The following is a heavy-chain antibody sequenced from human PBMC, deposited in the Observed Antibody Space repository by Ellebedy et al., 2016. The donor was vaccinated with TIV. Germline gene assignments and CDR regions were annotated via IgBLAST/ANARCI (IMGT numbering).Heavy chain of an antibody. D-gene: IGHD2-21*02. Sequence: SGPTLVKPKATLTLTCTVYGFSLANIIMGVSWIRPPPGKALEWLAPIFSNDKESYSTSLRSRLSISKDTSKSQVVLTMTNVDPVDTATYYCARALYYCGGDFSYNFDYWGQGAVVTVSS. CDR2: IFSNDKE. J-gene: IGHJ4*02. CDR3: ARALYYCGGDFSYNFDY. CDR1: GFSLANIIMG. V-gene: IGHV2-26*01.